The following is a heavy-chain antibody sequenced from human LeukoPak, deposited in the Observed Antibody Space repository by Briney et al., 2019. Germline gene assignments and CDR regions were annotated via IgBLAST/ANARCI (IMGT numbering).Heavy chain of an antibody. Sequence: GSLRLSCAASGFTFSSYGMRWVRQAPGKGLEWVAVISYDGSNKYYADSVKGRFTISRDNSKNTLYLQMNSLRAEDTAVYYCAKDPSNYGSGFMDVWGKGTTVTVSS. V-gene: IGHV3-30*18. CDR3: AKDPSNYGSGFMDV. J-gene: IGHJ6*03. CDR1: GFTFSSYG. CDR2: ISYDGSNK. D-gene: IGHD3-10*01.